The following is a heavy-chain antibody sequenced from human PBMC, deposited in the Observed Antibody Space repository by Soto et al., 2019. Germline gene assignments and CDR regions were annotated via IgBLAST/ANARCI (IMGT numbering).Heavy chain of an antibody. J-gene: IGHJ4*02. V-gene: IGHV4-39*01. CDR2: IDYNVVT. CDR1: GGSIYRSGYY. D-gene: IGHD2-15*01. Sequence: SETLSLTCTVSGGSIYRSGYYWGWIRQPPGRGLEWIGNIDYNVVTYSNPSLESRVTISRDTSKNQFSLKLTSVTAADTALYYCGKVLVGATGHTDSDSWGPGTLVTVSS. CDR3: GKVLVGATGHTDSDS.